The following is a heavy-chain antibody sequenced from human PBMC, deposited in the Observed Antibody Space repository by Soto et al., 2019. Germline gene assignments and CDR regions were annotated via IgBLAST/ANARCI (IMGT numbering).Heavy chain of an antibody. Sequence: QAGGSLRLSCVAAGFSFSSYPMSWVRQAPGKGLKWVSSSSGSGGTTYYAEYVKGRFTISRDNSKNTLYLHMNSLRAEDTAVYYCAKRYDFWSGHLDYWGQGTLVTVSA. D-gene: IGHD3-3*01. CDR3: AKRYDFWSGHLDY. V-gene: IGHV3-23*01. CDR2: SSGSGGTT. CDR1: GFSFSSYP. J-gene: IGHJ4*02.